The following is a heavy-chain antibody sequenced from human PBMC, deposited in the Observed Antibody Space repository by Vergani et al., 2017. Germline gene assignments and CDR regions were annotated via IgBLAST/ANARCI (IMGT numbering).Heavy chain of an antibody. D-gene: IGHD1-1*01. CDR3: ARGGNEKRLDS. Sequence: QVQLVESEGGVVQPGRSLTLSCVASGFTFSSHGMHWVRQAPGKGLEWVAVIWYDGSNKYYGDSVKGRFTISRDNLKNTLYLQMNSLRVEDTAVYYCARGGNEKRLDSWGQGTLVTVSS. J-gene: IGHJ5*01. V-gene: IGHV3-33*01. CDR2: IWYDGSNK. CDR1: GFTFSSHG.